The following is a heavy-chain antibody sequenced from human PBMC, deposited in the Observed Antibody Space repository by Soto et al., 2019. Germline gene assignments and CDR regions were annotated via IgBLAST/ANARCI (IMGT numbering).Heavy chain of an antibody. CDR2: ISSSSSYI. V-gene: IGHV3-21*01. D-gene: IGHD3-16*02. CDR3: ARDWGDSKTFFYDYIWGSYRQPIDY. Sequence: GGSLRLSCAASGFTFSSYSMNWVRQAPGKGLEWVSSISSSSSYIYYADSVKGRFTISRDNAKNSLYLQMNSLRAEDTAVYYCARDWGDSKTFFYDYIWGSYRQPIDYWGQGTLVTVSS. CDR1: GFTFSSYS. J-gene: IGHJ4*02.